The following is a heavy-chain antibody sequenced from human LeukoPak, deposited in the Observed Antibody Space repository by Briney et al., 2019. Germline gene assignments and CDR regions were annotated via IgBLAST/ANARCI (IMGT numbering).Heavy chain of an antibody. CDR1: GFTFSSYE. CDR2: ISSSGSTI. CDR3: VRGPRYYDDSGFHYGIFDI. V-gene: IGHV3-48*03. D-gene: IGHD3-22*01. Sequence: GGSLRLSCAASGFTFSSYEMNWVRQAPGKGLEWVSYISSSGSTIYYADSVKGRFIISRDNSKNTLSLQMHRLTADDPAVYYCVRGPRYYDDSGFHYGIFDIWGQGTVVTVSS. J-gene: IGHJ3*02.